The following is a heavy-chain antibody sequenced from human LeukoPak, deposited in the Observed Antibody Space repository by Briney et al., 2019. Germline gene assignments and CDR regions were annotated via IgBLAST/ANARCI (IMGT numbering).Heavy chain of an antibody. V-gene: IGHV3-21*01. CDR2: ISSSSSYI. J-gene: IGHJ4*02. Sequence: PGGSLRLSCAASGFTFSSYSINWVRQAPGKGLEWVSSISSSSSYIYYADSVKGRFTISRDNAKNSLYLQMNSLRAEDTAVYYCAKWDSSSSSFDYWGQGTLVTVSS. CDR1: GFTFSSYS. D-gene: IGHD6-6*01. CDR3: AKWDSSSSSFDY.